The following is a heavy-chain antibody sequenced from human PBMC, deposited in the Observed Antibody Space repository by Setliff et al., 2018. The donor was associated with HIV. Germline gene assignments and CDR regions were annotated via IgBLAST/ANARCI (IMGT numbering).Heavy chain of an antibody. Sequence: SVKVSCKASGGIFSRFAFSWVRQAPGQGLEWMGGIIPIFGTPNYAQKFQGRVTITADDSTRTVYMELSSLRSEDTALYYCARDYVLRGTSLGYWGQGTLVTVSS. V-gene: IGHV1-69*13. D-gene: IGHD3-16*01. CDR2: IIPIFGTP. J-gene: IGHJ4*02. CDR1: GGIFSRFA. CDR3: ARDYVLRGTSLGY.